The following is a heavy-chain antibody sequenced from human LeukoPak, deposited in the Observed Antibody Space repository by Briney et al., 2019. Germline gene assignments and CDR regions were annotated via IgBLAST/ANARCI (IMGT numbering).Heavy chain of an antibody. J-gene: IGHJ4*02. D-gene: IGHD3-10*01. Sequence: ASVQVSCHASGSTFPIYGISWVRQAPGQGLEWMGWISAYNGNTNYAQKLQGRVTMTTDTSTSTAYMELRSQRSDDTAVYYCARGSLMVRVRSFDYWGQGTLVTVSS. CDR1: GSTFPIYG. V-gene: IGHV1-18*04. CDR3: ARGSLMVRVRSFDY. CDR2: ISAYNGNT.